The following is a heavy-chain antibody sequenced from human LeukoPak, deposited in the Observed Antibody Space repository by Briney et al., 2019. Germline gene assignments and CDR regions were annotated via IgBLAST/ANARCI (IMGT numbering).Heavy chain of an antibody. V-gene: IGHV1-18*01. CDR1: GYTFTSYG. Sequence: ASVKVSCKASGYTFTSYGISWVRQPPGQGLEWMGWISAYNGNTNYAQKLQGRVTMTTDTSTSTAYMELRSLRSDDTAVYYCARVYCSSTSCYRAYYYGMDVWGQGTTVTVSS. CDR3: ARVYCSSTSCYRAYYYGMDV. D-gene: IGHD2-2*02. J-gene: IGHJ6*02. CDR2: ISAYNGNT.